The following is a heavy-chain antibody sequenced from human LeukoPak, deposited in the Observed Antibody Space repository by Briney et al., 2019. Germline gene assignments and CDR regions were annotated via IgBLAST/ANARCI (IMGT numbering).Heavy chain of an antibody. J-gene: IGHJ6*03. CDR3: ARQVQWLVTDDYYYYYYMDV. CDR2: IYPGDSDT. Sequence: GESLKISCKGSGYSFTSYWIGWVRQMPGKGLEWMGIIYPGDSDTRYSPSFQGQVTISVDKSISTAYLQWSSLKASDTAMYYCARQVQWLVTDDYYYYYYMDVWGKGTTVTVSS. CDR1: GYSFTSYW. V-gene: IGHV5-51*01. D-gene: IGHD6-19*01.